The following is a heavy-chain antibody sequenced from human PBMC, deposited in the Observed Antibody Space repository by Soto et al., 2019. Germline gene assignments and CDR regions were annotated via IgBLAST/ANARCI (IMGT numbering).Heavy chain of an antibody. Sequence: QVQRVQSGAEVTKPGASGKVSFKASGYTFTSYAMHWVRQAPGQRRGWMGWINEGNGNTKYSQKFHGRDTITRDTSASTAYMELSSLRYDDTAVYYSATKKIVVDYWGQGTLVTVSS. V-gene: IGHV1-3*01. CDR2: INEGNGNT. CDR3: ATKKIVVDY. CDR1: GYTFTSYA. J-gene: IGHJ4*02. D-gene: IGHD2-15*01.